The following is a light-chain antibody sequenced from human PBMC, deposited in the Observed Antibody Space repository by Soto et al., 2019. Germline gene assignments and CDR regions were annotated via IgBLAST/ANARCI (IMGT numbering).Light chain of an antibody. Sequence: DIGMAQSPLSLPVTPGESDSISCRSSQRLLHNNGYNYLYWYVQKPGQSPQVLIYLGSKRASGVPDRFSGSGSGTDFTLKISRVEAEDVGVYYCMQALQTPPWTFGQGTKVDIK. J-gene: IGKJ1*01. CDR1: QRLLHNNGYNY. CDR3: MQALQTPPWT. CDR2: LGS. V-gene: IGKV2-28*01.